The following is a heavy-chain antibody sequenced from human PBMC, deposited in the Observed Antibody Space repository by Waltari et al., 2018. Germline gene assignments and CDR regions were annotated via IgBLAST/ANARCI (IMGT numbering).Heavy chain of an antibody. V-gene: IGHV3-30*01. CDR3: ARAYYYDSSGTPDY. D-gene: IGHD3-22*01. CDR1: GCTFSSYA. CDR2: ISYDGSKK. Sequence: QVQLVESGGGVVQPVRSLRLSCAASGCTFSSYAMHWVRQAPGKGLEWVAVISYDGSKKYYADAVKGRFTISRDNSKNTLYLQMNSLRAEDTAVYYCARAYYYDSSGTPDYWGQGTLVTVSS. J-gene: IGHJ4*02.